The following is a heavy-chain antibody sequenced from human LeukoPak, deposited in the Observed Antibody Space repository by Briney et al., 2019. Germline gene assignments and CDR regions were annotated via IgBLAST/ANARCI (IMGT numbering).Heavy chain of an antibody. V-gene: IGHV4-38-2*02. CDR2: IYHSGST. D-gene: IGHD7-27*01. CDR3: ARSTGEWFDP. CDR1: GYSISSGYY. J-gene: IGHJ5*02. Sequence: SETLFLTCTVSGYSISSGYYWGWIRQPPGKGLEWIGSIYHSGSTYYNPSLKSRVTISVDTSKNQFSLKLSSVTAADTAVYYCARSTGEWFDPWGQGTLVTVSS.